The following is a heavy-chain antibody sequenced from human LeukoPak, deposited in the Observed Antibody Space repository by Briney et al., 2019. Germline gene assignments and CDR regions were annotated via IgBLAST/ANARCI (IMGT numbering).Heavy chain of an antibody. Sequence: SETLSLTCTVSGGSISSGSYYWSWIRQPAGKGLEWIGRIYTSGSTNYNPSLKSRVTISVDTSKNQFSLRLSSVTAADTAVYYCTSSNALVWGYFDYWGQGTLVTVSS. CDR1: GGSISSGSYY. CDR2: IYTSGST. CDR3: TSSNALVWGYFDY. J-gene: IGHJ4*02. V-gene: IGHV4-61*02. D-gene: IGHD7-27*01.